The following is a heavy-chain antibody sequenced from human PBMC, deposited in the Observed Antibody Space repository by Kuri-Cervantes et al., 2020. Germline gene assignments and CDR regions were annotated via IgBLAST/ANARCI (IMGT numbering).Heavy chain of an antibody. Sequence: SETLSLTCAVYGGSSSGYYWSWIRQPPGKGLEWIGEINHSGSTNYNPSLKIRVTISVDTSKNQFSLKLSSVTAADTPVYYCARGGAVTTDYWGQGTLVTVSS. V-gene: IGHV4-34*01. D-gene: IGHD4-11*01. CDR1: GGSSSGYY. CDR2: INHSGST. J-gene: IGHJ4*02. CDR3: ARGGAVTTDY.